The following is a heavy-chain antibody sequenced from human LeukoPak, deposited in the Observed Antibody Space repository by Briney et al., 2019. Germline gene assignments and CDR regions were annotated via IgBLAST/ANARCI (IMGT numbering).Heavy chain of an antibody. CDR1: GFTFSSYA. D-gene: IGHD3-10*01. CDR2: ISYDGSNK. CDR3: ARLSGVRGYGMDV. Sequence: GGSLRLSCAASGFTFSSYAMHWVRQAPGKGLEWVAVISYDGSNKYYADSVKGRFTISRDNSKNTLYLQMNSLRAEDTAVYYCARLSGVRGYGMDVWGQGTTVTVSS. V-gene: IGHV3-30-3*01. J-gene: IGHJ6*02.